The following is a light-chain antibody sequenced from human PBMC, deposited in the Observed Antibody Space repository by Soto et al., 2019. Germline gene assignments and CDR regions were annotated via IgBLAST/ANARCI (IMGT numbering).Light chain of an antibody. CDR1: QGLSSA. V-gene: IGKV1D-13*01. CDR3: QQFNNPIT. Sequence: AIQLTQSPSSLSASVGDRVTITCRASQGLSSALAWYQKKPGEAPKLLIYDASRLESGVPSRFSGSGSGTYFTLTISILQPEDLVTYYRQQFNNPITFGQGTRLEIK. J-gene: IGKJ5*01. CDR2: DAS.